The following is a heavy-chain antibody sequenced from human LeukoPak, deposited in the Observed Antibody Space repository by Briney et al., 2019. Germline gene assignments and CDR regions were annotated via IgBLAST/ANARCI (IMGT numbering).Heavy chain of an antibody. CDR2: INPNSGGT. V-gene: IGHV1-2*02. CDR1: GYTFTGYY. Sequence: GASVKVSCKASGYTFTGYYMHWVRQAPGQGLEWMGWINPNSGGTNYAQKFQGRVTVTRDTSISTAYMELSRLRYDDTAVYYCARDGHCSSTSCSGVPKIWGQGTLVTVSS. J-gene: IGHJ4*02. CDR3: ARDGHCSSTSCSGVPKI. D-gene: IGHD2-2*03.